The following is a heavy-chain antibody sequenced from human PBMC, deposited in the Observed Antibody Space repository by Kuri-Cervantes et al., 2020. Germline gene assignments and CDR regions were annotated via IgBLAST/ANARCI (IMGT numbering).Heavy chain of an antibody. J-gene: IGHJ4*02. CDR2: IYYSGST. V-gene: IGHV4-31*03. Sequence: LRLSCTVSGGSISSYYWSWIRQHPGKGLEWIGYIYYSGSTYYNPSLKSRVTISVDTSKNQFSLKLSSVTAADTAVYYCARVEGYYGSGSPSLLHFDYWGQGTLVTVSS. D-gene: IGHD3-10*01. CDR3: ARVEGYYGSGSPSLLHFDY. CDR1: GGSISSYY.